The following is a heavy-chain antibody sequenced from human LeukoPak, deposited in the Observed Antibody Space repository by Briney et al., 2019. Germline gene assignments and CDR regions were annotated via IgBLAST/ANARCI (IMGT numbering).Heavy chain of an antibody. J-gene: IGHJ4*02. V-gene: IGHV3-23*01. CDR1: GFTFSNYA. CDR2: IRDSGGST. CDR3: AKDLSSSSSGKFVS. D-gene: IGHD6-6*01. Sequence: GGSLRLSXAASGFTFSNYAMSWVRQAPGKGLEWVSAIRDSGGSTDYTDSVKGRFTISRDNSKNTLYLQMNSLRAEDTAVYYCAKDLSSSSSGKFVSWGQGTLVTVSS.